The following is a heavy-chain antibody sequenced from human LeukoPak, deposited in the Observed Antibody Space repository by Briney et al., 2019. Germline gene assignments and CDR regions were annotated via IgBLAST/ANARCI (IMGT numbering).Heavy chain of an antibody. Sequence: PSETLSLTCAVYGGSFSGYYWSWIRQPPGKGLEWIGEINHSGSTNYNPSLKSRVTISVDTSKNQFSLKLSSVTAADTAVYYCARHLMDFWSGSSNYFDYWGQGTLVTVSS. V-gene: IGHV4-34*01. CDR2: INHSGST. CDR1: GGSFSGYY. J-gene: IGHJ4*02. D-gene: IGHD3-3*01. CDR3: ARHLMDFWSGSSNYFDY.